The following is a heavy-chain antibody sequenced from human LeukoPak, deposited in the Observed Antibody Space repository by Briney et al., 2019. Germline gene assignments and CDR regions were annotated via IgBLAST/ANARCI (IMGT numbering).Heavy chain of an antibody. CDR2: ISGSGGST. V-gene: IGHV3-23*01. Sequence: GGSLRLSCAASGFTFSSYAMSWVRQAPGKGLEWVSAISGSGGSTYYADSVKGRLTISRDNSKNTLYLQMNSLRAEDTAVYYCASEHSGNYYRPFDYWGQGTLVTVSS. CDR3: ASEHSGNYYRPFDY. CDR1: GFTFSSYA. J-gene: IGHJ4*02. D-gene: IGHD1-26*01.